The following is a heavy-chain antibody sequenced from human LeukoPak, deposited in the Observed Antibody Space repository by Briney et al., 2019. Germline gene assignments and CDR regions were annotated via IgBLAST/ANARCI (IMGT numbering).Heavy chain of an antibody. V-gene: IGHV4-61*02. D-gene: IGHD3-16*01. CDR1: GDSISSINY. CDR3: SGVVAGGAGEIVPDY. J-gene: IGHJ4*02. CDR2: IKTTGSS. Sequence: SQTLSLTCTVSGDSISSINYWGVSIRQPAGKGLEWIGRIKTTGSSSYNPSLKSRATSSLDTTDEKFSLRLRAVIVANTAVYYGSGVVAGGAGEIVPDYWGQGTLVTVSS.